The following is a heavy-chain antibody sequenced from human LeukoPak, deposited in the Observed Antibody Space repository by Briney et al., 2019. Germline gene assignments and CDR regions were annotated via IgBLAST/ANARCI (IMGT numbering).Heavy chain of an antibody. J-gene: IGHJ6*03. D-gene: IGHD3-10*01. V-gene: IGHV4-59*01. CDR2: IYYSGNT. CDR1: GGSISSSY. Sequence: SETLSLTCAVYGGSISSSYWSWIRQPPGKGLEWIGYIYYSGNTNYNPSLKSRVTMSVDTSKNQFSLKVNSVTAADTAVYYCARVYDSGSQAYFYYMDVWGKGTTVTISS. CDR3: ARVYDSGSQAYFYYMDV.